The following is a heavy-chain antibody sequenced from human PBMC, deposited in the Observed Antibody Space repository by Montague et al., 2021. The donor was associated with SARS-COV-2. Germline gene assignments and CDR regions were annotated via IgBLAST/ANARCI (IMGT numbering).Heavy chain of an antibody. CDR1: GGSISSYY. CDR3: AGSPPGIAAAGTVAAFDI. J-gene: IGHJ3*02. Sequence: SETLSPTCTVSGGSISSYYWSWIRQPPGKGLEWIGYIYYSGSTNYNPSLKSRVTISVDTSKNQFSLELSSVTAADTAVYYCAGSPPGIAAAGTVAAFDIWGQGTMVTVSS. V-gene: IGHV4-59*08. D-gene: IGHD6-13*01. CDR2: IYYSGST.